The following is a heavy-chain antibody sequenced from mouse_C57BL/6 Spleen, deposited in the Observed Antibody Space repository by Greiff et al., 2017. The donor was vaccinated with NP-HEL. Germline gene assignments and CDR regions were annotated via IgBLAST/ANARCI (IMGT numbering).Heavy chain of an antibody. J-gene: IGHJ1*03. D-gene: IGHD1-1*01. V-gene: IGHV1-39*01. CDR3: AREHYYGSSYGYFDV. CDR2: INPNYGTT. Sequence: VQLKESGPELVKPGASVKISCKASGYSFTDYNMNWVKQSNGKSLEWIGVINPNYGTTSYNQKFKGKATLTVDQSSSTAYMQLNSLTSEDSAVYYCAREHYYGSSYGYFDVWGTGTTVTVSS. CDR1: GYSFTDYN.